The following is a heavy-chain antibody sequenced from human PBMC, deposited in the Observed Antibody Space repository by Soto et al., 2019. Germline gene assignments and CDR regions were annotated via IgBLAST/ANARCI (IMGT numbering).Heavy chain of an antibody. J-gene: IGHJ4*02. Sequence: GGSLRLSCAASGFTFSRYAMSWVRHAPGKGLEWVSAISGSGGSTYYAASVKGRFTISRDNSKNPLYLQMNSLRAEDTAVYYCAKDLPTLVVPGARGPNRNNWGQGTLDTGSS. CDR3: AKDLPTLVVPGARGPNRNN. D-gene: IGHD1-20*01. V-gene: IGHV3-23*01. CDR2: ISGSGGST. CDR1: GFTFSRYA.